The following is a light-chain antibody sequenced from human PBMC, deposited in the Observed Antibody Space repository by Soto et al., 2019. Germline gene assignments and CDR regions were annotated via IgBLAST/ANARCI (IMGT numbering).Light chain of an antibody. CDR1: SSGVGGFNY. Sequence: QSVLTQPPSASGSPGQSVTISCTGTSSGVGGFNYVSWYQQHPGKAPKLMIYEVSKWPSGVPDRFSGSKSGNTASLTVSGLQAEDEADYYCSSYAGSNNLVFGTGTKVTVL. V-gene: IGLV2-8*01. J-gene: IGLJ1*01. CDR2: EVS. CDR3: SSYAGSNNLV.